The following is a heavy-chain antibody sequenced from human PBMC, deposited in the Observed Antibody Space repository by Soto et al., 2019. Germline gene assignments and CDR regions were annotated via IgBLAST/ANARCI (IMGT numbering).Heavy chain of an antibody. CDR1: GFTFSNAW. Sequence: GGSLRLSCTGSGFTFSNAWMNWVRQAPGKGLEWVGRIKSKPAGGTIDYAAPVQGRFTISRDDAKNMVYLQMNGLKTEDTAVYYCVTGGYFLDYWGQGTPVTVSS. CDR2: IKSKPAGGTI. V-gene: IGHV3-15*07. J-gene: IGHJ4*02. CDR3: VTGGYFLDY. D-gene: IGHD6-13*01.